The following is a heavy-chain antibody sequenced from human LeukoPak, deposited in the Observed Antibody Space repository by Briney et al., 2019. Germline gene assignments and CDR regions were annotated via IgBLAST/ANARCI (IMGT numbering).Heavy chain of an antibody. J-gene: IGHJ4*02. V-gene: IGHV3-74*01. CDR1: GLTFRTTW. D-gene: IGHD1-7*01. CDR2: MNGEGTTI. Sequence: GGSLRLSCATSGLTFRTTWMHWVRQAPGKGLMWVSRMNGEGTTIDYADSVKGRFTVSRDYAKNTLFLQMNNLRTEDTAQYFCATARNFRFEYWGQGSLVIVSA. CDR3: ATARNFRFEY.